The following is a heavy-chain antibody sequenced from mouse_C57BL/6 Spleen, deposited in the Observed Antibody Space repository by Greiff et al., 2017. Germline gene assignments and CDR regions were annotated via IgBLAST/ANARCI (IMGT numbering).Heavy chain of an antibody. CDR2: IDPSDSYT. CDR3: ARGATVVADWYFDV. CDR1: GYTFTSYW. V-gene: IGHV1-50*01. J-gene: IGHJ1*03. D-gene: IGHD1-1*01. Sequence: VKLQESGAELVKPGASVKLSCKASGYTFTSYWMQWVKQRPGQGLEWIGEIDPSDSYTNYNQKFKGKATLTVDTASSTAYMQLSSLTSEASAVYYCARGATVVADWYFDVWGTGTTVTVSS.